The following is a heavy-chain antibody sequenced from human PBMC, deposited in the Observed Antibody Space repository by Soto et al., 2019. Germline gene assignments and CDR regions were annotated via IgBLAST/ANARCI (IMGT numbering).Heavy chain of an antibody. V-gene: IGHV4-34*01. D-gene: IGHD2-15*01. CDR1: GASRGLPD. Sequence: PCQPVPLAFADQGASRGLPDWTWTLLPPEPGLEWIGEINHSGSTNYNPSLKSRVTISVDTSKDQFSLKLSSVTAADTAVYYCSSTYPTLSALHRDSSYGNDGWAQGATV. J-gene: IGHJ6*02. CDR3: SSTYPTLSALHRDSSYGNDG. CDR2: INHSGST.